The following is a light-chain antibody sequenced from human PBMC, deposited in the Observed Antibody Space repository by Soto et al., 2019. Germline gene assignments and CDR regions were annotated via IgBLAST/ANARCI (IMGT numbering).Light chain of an antibody. V-gene: IGKV3-20*01. Sequence: EIVMTQSPATLSVSLGERATLSCRAGQSLDYNLAWYQQKPGQAPRLLIYGASSRATGIPDRFSGSGSGTDFTLTISRLEPEDFAVYYCQQYGSSSWTFGQGTKVEIK. CDR1: QSLDYN. CDR3: QQYGSSSWT. J-gene: IGKJ1*01. CDR2: GAS.